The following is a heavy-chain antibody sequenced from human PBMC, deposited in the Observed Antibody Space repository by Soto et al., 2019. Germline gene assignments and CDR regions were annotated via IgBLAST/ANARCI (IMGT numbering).Heavy chain of an antibody. CDR1: GFSFSDYY. Sequence: VQLVESGGGLVEPGGSLRLSCAASGFSFSDYYVNWIRQAPGKGLEWISYTGRSLYPIYYADSVKGRFSISRDSATNSVFLQMNSLRVEDTAVYYCARDNRSFWNGYYRRYDYYGMDVWGRGTMVIVSS. CDR2: TGRSLYPI. V-gene: IGHV3-11*01. CDR3: ARDNRSFWNGYYRRYDYYGMDV. D-gene: IGHD3-3*01. J-gene: IGHJ6*02.